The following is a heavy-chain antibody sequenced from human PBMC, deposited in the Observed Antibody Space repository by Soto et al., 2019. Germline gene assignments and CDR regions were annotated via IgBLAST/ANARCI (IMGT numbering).Heavy chain of an antibody. Sequence: EVQLVESGGGLVQPGGSLRLSCAASGFTFSSSEMYWVRQAPGKGLEWISYIHPGGQTIFYAESVKGRFTISRDNAKNSVYLQMNGLRAEDTAVYDCAGRGSRWGQGTMVTVSS. CDR1: GFTFSSSE. V-gene: IGHV3-48*03. J-gene: IGHJ3*01. CDR2: IHPGGQTI. D-gene: IGHD2-15*01. CDR3: AGRGSR.